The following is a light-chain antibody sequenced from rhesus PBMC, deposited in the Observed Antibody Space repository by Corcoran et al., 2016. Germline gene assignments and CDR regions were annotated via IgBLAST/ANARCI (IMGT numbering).Light chain of an antibody. CDR2: AAS. Sequence: DIQMTQSPSALSASVGDRVTISCRASQNIYSTLAWYQQKPGKAPKLLIYAASTLQPGIPPRFSGSGSGTDFTLTISSLQSEGFATYYCQQYSSRPLTFGGGPKVELK. CDR1: QNIYST. V-gene: IGKV1S8*01. CDR3: QQYSSRPLT. J-gene: IGKJ4*01.